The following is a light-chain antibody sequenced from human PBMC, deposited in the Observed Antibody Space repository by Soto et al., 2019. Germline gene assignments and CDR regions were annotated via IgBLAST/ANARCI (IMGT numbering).Light chain of an antibody. CDR1: QSISSW. V-gene: IGKV1-5*01. CDR3: QQYNSYLT. J-gene: IGKJ4*01. CDR2: DAS. Sequence: DIQMTQSPSTLSASVGDRVTITCRASQSISSWLAWYQQKPGKAPKLLIYDASSLESGVPSRFSGSGSGTEFTLCISSLQPDDFATYYCQQYNSYLTFGGGTKVEIK.